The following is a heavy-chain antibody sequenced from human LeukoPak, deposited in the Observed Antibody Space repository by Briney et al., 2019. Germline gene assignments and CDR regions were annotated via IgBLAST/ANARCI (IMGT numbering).Heavy chain of an antibody. CDR1: GFTFSSYA. D-gene: IGHD6-19*01. V-gene: IGHV3-30-3*01. CDR2: ISYDGSNK. Sequence: LAGGSLRLSCAASGFTFSSYAIHWVRQAPGKGLEWVAVISYDGSNKYYADSVKGRFTISRDNSKNTLYLQMNSLRAEDTAVYYCARSFEWLVFDYWGQGTLVTVSS. J-gene: IGHJ4*02. CDR3: ARSFEWLVFDY.